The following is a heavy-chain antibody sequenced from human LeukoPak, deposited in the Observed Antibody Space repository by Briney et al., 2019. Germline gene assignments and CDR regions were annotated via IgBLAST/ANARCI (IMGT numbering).Heavy chain of an antibody. Sequence: GGSLRLSGAASGFTFDDYAMHWVRQAPGKGLEWVSLISWDGGSTYYADSVKGRFTISRDNSKNSLYLQMNSLRAEDTALYYCAKDIGVVVPAAIGDYWGQGTLVTVSS. CDR2: ISWDGGST. J-gene: IGHJ4*02. CDR3: AKDIGVVVPAAIGDY. CDR1: GFTFDDYA. V-gene: IGHV3-43D*04. D-gene: IGHD2-2*01.